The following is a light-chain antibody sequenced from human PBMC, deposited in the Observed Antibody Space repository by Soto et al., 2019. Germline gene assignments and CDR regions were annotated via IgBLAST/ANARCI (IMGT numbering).Light chain of an antibody. CDR2: DVN. Sequence: QSALTQPRSVSGSPGQSVTLSCTGTSSDVGRYNYVSWYQQHPGKAPKLMIYDVNKRPSGVPDRFSGSKSDNTASLTISGLQAEDEGDYYCCSYAGRYTYVFGTGTKLTVL. CDR1: SSDVGRYNY. CDR3: CSYAGRYTYV. J-gene: IGLJ1*01. V-gene: IGLV2-11*01.